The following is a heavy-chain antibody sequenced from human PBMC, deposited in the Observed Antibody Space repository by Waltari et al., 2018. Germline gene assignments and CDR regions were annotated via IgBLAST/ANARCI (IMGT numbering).Heavy chain of an antibody. J-gene: IGHJ6*02. CDR3: ARASGGCTTTNCHSGMDV. D-gene: IGHD1-26*01. Sequence: QVQLQESGPGLATPSETLSLTGTVSGDSFSNPHWPCTRQPAGKGLEWIGRIYFSGTTNYNPSLKSRVNMSIDMSKNQFSLRLTSVTAADTAVYYCARASGGCTTTNCHSGMDVWGQGTTVTVSS. V-gene: IGHV4-4*07. CDR2: IYFSGTT. CDR1: GDSFSNPH.